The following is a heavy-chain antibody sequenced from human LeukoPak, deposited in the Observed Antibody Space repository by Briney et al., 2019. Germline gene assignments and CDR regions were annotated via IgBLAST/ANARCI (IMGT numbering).Heavy chain of an antibody. J-gene: IGHJ5*02. CDR1: GYTFTSYG. CDR2: ISAYNGNT. Sequence: GASVKVSCKASGYTFTSYGISWVRQAPGQGLEWMGWISAYNGNTNYAQKLQGRVTMTTDTSTSTAYMELRSLRSDDTAVYYCAREKERPNMYVWGSYRLNWFDPWGQGTLVTVSS. CDR3: AREKERPNMYVWGSYRLNWFDP. D-gene: IGHD3-16*02. V-gene: IGHV1-18*01.